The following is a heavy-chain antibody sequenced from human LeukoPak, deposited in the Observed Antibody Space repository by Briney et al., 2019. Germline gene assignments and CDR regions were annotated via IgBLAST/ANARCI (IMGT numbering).Heavy chain of an antibody. CDR2: IIPILGIA. D-gene: IGHD3-22*01. J-gene: IGHJ5*02. V-gene: IGHV1-69*04. CDR1: GGTFSSYA. Sequence: ASVKVSCKAPGGTFSSYAISWVRQAPGQGLEWMGRIIPILGIANYAQKFQGRVTITADKSTSTAYMELSSLRSEDTAVYYCARQGSGYYFPWGQGTLVTVSS. CDR3: ARQGSGYYFP.